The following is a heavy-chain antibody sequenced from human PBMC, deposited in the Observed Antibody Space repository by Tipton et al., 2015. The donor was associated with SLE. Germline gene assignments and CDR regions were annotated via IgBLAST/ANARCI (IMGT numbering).Heavy chain of an antibody. CDR3: ARGRLPIAVAGYFDY. D-gene: IGHD6-19*01. Sequence: TLSLTCAVYGGSFSDYFWSWIRQPPGKGLEWIGEINHSGSTNYNPSLKSRVTISVDTSKNQFSLKLSSVTAADTAVYYCARGRLPIAVAGYFDYWGQGTLVTVSS. CDR2: INHSGST. CDR1: GGSFSDYF. V-gene: IGHV4-34*01. J-gene: IGHJ4*02.